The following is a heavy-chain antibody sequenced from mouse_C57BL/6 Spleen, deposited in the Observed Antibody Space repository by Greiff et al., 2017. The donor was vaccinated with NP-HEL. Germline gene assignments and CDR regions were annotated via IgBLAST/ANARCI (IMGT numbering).Heavy chain of an antibody. D-gene: IGHD2-1*01. CDR3: TRSEGIYYGNAWFAY. J-gene: IGHJ3*01. V-gene: IGHV1-15*01. CDR2: IDPETGGT. CDR1: GYTFTDYE. Sequence: QVQLQQSGAELVRPGASVTLSCKASGYTFTDYEMHWVKQTPVHGLEWIGAIDPETGGTAYNQKFKGKAILTADKSSSTAYMELRSLTSEDSAVYYCTRSEGIYYGNAWFAYWGQGTLVTVSA.